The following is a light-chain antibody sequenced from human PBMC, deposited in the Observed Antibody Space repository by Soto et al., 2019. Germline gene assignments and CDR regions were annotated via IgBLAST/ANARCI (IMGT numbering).Light chain of an antibody. CDR1: QRISNY. J-gene: IGKJ2*01. V-gene: IGKV1-5*01. CDR2: DAS. Sequence: DIQMTQSPSTLSASVGDRVTITCRASQRISNYLAWYQQKPVKAPKVLIYDASSFESGVPLRFSGSGSGTEFTITISSLQPDDFPTYYCQEYDSYSSTFGQGTKLQIK. CDR3: QEYDSYSST.